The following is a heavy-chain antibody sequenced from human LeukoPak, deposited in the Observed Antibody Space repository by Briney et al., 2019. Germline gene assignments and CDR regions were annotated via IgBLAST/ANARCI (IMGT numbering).Heavy chain of an antibody. CDR1: GGSFSGYY. V-gene: IGHV4-34*01. D-gene: IGHD1-26*01. CDR3: AKGSSPSRPYYFDY. Sequence: SETLSLTCAVYGGSFSGYYWSWIRQPPGKGLEWIGEINHSGSTNYNPSLKSRVTISVDTSKNQFSLKLSSVTAADTAVYYCAKGSSPSRPYYFDYWGQGTLVTVSS. CDR2: INHSGST. J-gene: IGHJ4*02.